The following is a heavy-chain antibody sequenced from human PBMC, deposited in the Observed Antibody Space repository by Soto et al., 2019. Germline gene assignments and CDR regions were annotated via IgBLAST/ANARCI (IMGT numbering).Heavy chain of an antibody. D-gene: IGHD6-13*01. J-gene: IGHJ1*01. CDR2: IKSKTDGGTI. CDR1: SFTFSNAW. V-gene: IGHV3-15*07. CDR3: TTIGSSWGA. Sequence: EVQLVESGGGLVKPGGSLRLSCAASSFTFSNAWMNWVRQAPWKGLEWVGRIKSKTDGGTIDYAAPVKGRFTIQRDDSKNTLFLPMNSLKTEDTAMYYCTTIGSSWGAWGQGTLVTVSS.